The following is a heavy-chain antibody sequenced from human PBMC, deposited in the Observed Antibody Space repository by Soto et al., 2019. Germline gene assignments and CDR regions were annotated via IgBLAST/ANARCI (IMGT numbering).Heavy chain of an antibody. V-gene: IGHV1-18*01. Sequence: QVQLVQSGAEVKKPGASVKVSCKASGYSFSNYGISWVRQAPGQGLEWMGRISTYNGNRNYAQKLQGRVTMTTDTSTSTAFMELRSLSSDETAVYYCARVYGSGRDGMDVWGRGTTVTVS. CDR3: ARVYGSGRDGMDV. CDR2: ISTYNGNR. J-gene: IGHJ6*02. CDR1: GYSFSNYG. D-gene: IGHD3-10*01.